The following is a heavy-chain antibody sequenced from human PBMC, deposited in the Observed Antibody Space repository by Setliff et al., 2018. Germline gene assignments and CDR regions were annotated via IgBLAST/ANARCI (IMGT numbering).Heavy chain of an antibody. J-gene: IGHJ5*02. V-gene: IGHV4-34*01. CDR1: GESFDNHY. CDR2: INHRGFT. D-gene: IGHD2-15*01. CDR3: GRGFSRIEGWGNWFDP. Sequence: SETLSLTCAVYGESFDNHYWTWIRQPPGERLEWIGEINHRGFTDYKPSLKSRLTMSVDTSRNQFSLNLGSVTAADTGVYYCGRGFSRIEGWGNWFDPWGQGILVTVSS.